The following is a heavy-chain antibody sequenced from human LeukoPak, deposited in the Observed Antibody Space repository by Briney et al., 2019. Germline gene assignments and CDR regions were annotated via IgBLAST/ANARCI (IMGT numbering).Heavy chain of an antibody. J-gene: IGHJ6*03. CDR2: VDHTGST. V-gene: IGHV4-59*01. CDR1: DDSITMYY. D-gene: IGHD4-11*01. CDR3: ARGRVSSSTWYSTYYYFFYMDF. Sequence: KPSETLSLTCTVSDDSITMYYWTWIRQPPGKGLEWIGYVDHTGSTKFNPSLNGRVSISRDTSNNFFSLRLRSVTAADTAVYFCARGRVSSSTWYSTYYYFFYMDFWGKGTTATVSS.